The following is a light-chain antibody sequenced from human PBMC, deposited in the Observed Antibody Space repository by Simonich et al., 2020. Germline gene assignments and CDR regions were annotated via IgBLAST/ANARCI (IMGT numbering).Light chain of an antibody. J-gene: IGLJ2*01. CDR1: SSDVGGYNY. CDR3: SSYTSSSTLV. V-gene: IGLV2-14*03. Sequence: QSALTQPASVSGSPGQSITISCTGTSSDVGGYNYVSWYQQHPGKAPKLMIYDVSKRASGVPKRFSGSKSCNTASLTISGLQAEDEVDYYCSSYTSSSTLVFGGGTKLTVL. CDR2: DVS.